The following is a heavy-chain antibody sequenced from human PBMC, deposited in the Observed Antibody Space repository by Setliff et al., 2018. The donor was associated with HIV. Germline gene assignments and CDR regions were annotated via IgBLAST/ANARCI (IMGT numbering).Heavy chain of an antibody. Sequence: GGSLRLSCVASGITFSSYWMSWVRQAPGKGLEWVANIKQDGSERSYVDSVKGRFTISRDNAKNSLYLQMDSLRAEDTAVYYCARGRPHVDYWGQGTLVTVSS. V-gene: IGHV3-7*04. CDR2: IKQDGSER. J-gene: IGHJ4*02. CDR3: ARGRPHVDY. CDR1: GITFSSYW. D-gene: IGHD6-6*01.